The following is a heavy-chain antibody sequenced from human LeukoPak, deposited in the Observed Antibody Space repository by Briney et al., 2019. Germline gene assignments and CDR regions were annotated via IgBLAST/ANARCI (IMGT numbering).Heavy chain of an antibody. CDR1: GGSFSGCY. J-gene: IGHJ4*02. CDR3: ARAMVIVVVPAARGRTFDY. V-gene: IGHV4-34*01. D-gene: IGHD2-2*01. CDR2: INHSGST. Sequence: SETLSLTCAVYGGSFSGCYWSWIRQPPGKGLEWIGEINHSGSTNYNPSLKSRVTISVDTSKNQFSLKLSSVTAADTAVYYCARAMVIVVVPAARGRTFDYWGQGTLVTVSS.